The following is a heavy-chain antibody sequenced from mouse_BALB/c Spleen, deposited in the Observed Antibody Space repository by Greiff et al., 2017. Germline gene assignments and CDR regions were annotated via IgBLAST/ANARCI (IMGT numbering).Heavy chain of an antibody. V-gene: IGHV5-6-5*01. J-gene: IGHJ4*01. CDR2: ISSGGST. D-gene: IGHD2-3*01. CDR3: ARGGLLPLAMDY. Sequence: EVKLMESGGGLVKPGGSLKLSCAASGFTFSSYAMSWVRQTPEKRLEWVASISSGGSTYYPDSVKGRFTISRDNARNILYLQMSSLRSEDTAMYYCARGGLLPLAMDYWGQGTSVTVSS. CDR1: GFTFSSYA.